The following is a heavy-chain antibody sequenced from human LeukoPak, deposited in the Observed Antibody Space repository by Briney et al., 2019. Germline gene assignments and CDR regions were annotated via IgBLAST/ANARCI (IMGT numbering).Heavy chain of an antibody. CDR3: ARGATILVPHFDY. CDR2: IIPIFGTA. D-gene: IGHD2-8*01. J-gene: IGHJ4*02. CDR1: GGTFSSYA. V-gene: IGHV1-69*13. Sequence: GASVKVSCKASGGTFSSYAISWVRQAPGQGLEWMGGIIPIFGTANYAQKFQGRVTITADESTSTAYMELSSLRSEDTAVYYCARGATILVPHFDYWGQGTLVTVSS.